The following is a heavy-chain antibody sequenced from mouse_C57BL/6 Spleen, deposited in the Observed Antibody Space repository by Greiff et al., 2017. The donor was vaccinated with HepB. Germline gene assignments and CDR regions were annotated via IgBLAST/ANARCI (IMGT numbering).Heavy chain of an antibody. D-gene: IGHD2-1*01. J-gene: IGHJ4*01. V-gene: IGHV14-3*01. CDR3: ARSPPLLFLYAMDY. CDR1: GFNIKNTY. Sequence: EVKLQESVAELVRPGASVKLSCTASGFNIKNTYMHWVKQRPEQGLEWIGRIDPANGNTKYAPKFQGKATITADTASNTAYLQISSLTSEDTAIYYCARSPPLLFLYAMDYWGQGTSVTVSS. CDR2: IDPANGNT.